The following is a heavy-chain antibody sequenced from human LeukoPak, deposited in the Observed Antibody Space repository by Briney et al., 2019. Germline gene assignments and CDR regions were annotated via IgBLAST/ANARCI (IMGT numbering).Heavy chain of an antibody. CDR1: GYTFTGYY. Sequence: ASVKVSCKASGYTFTGYYMHWVRQAPGQGLEWMGWINPNSGGTNYAQKFQGRVTMTRDTSISTAYMELSRLRSDDTAVYYCARPLVGATRWGAFDIWGQGTMVTVSS. D-gene: IGHD1-26*01. CDR3: ARPLVGATRWGAFDI. CDR2: INPNSGGT. J-gene: IGHJ3*02. V-gene: IGHV1-2*02.